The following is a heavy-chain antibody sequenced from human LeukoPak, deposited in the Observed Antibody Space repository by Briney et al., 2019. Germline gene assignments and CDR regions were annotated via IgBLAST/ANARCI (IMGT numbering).Heavy chain of an antibody. D-gene: IGHD2-15*01. V-gene: IGHV4-59*08. CDR1: GGSISGHY. CDR2: IYYSGST. J-gene: IGHJ6*02. CDR3: ARRGEGCSGGSCYPDYTMDV. Sequence: SETLSLTCTASGGSISGHYWSWIRQPPGKGLEWIGYIYYSGSTNYNPSLKSRVTISVDTSKNQFSLMLSSVTAADTAVYYCARRGEGCSGGSCYPDYTMDVWGQGTTVTVSS.